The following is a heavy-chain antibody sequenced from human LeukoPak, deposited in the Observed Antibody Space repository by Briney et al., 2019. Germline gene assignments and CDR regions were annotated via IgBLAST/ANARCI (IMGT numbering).Heavy chain of an antibody. CDR1: GFTFSSYE. CDR2: ISSSGSTI. D-gene: IGHD2-2*02. V-gene: IGHV3-48*03. Sequence: GGSLRLSCAASGFTFSSYEMNWVRQAPGKGLEWVSYISSSGSTIYYADSVKGRFTISRDNAKNSLYLQMSSLRAEDTAVYYCARDRCSSTSCYTPNWFDPWGQGTLVTVSS. J-gene: IGHJ5*02. CDR3: ARDRCSSTSCYTPNWFDP.